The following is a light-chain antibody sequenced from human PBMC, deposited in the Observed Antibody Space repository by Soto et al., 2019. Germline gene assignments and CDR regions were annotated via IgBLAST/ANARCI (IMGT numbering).Light chain of an antibody. V-gene: IGKV3-20*01. CDR1: QSVSSNY. Sequence: EIVLTQSPGTLSLSPGERATLSCRASQSVSSNYLAWYQQKPGQAPRLLIYGASSRATGIPDRFTGSGSGTDFTLTISGLEPEDFAVYYCQQYCTSFPTLGQGTKLEIK. J-gene: IGKJ2*01. CDR3: QQYCTSFPT. CDR2: GAS.